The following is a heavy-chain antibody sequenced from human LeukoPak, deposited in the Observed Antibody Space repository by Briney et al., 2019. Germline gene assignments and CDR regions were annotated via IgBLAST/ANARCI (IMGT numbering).Heavy chain of an antibody. V-gene: IGHV3-7*01. CDR3: ARERPASASAFDS. CDR1: GFSFSNVW. Sequence: GGSLRLSCVAYGFSFSNVWMTWVRRAPGKGLEWVANIKLDGSQKFYVDSVKGRFTISRDNAKNSLYLQMNSLRGEDTAVYYCARERPASASAFDSWGQGTLVTVSS. D-gene: IGHD2-2*01. CDR2: IKLDGSQK. J-gene: IGHJ4*02.